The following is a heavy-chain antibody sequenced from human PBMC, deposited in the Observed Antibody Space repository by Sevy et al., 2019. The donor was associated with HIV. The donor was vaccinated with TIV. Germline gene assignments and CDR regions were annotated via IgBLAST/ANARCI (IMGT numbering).Heavy chain of an antibody. CDR3: ARAYGSGSYYNGYAFDI. D-gene: IGHD3-10*01. V-gene: IGHV4-30-4*01. CDR1: GGSISSGDYY. Sequence: SETLSLTCTVSGGSISSGDYYWSWIRQPPGKGLEWIGYIYYSGSTYYNPSLKSRVTISVDTSKNQFSLKLSSVTAADTAVSYCARAYGSGSYYNGYAFDIWGQGTMVTVSS. J-gene: IGHJ3*02. CDR2: IYYSGST.